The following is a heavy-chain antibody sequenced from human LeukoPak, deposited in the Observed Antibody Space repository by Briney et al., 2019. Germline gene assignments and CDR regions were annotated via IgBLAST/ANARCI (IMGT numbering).Heavy chain of an antibody. V-gene: IGHV4-39*01. CDR3: GRASADWGFGSLVF. D-gene: IGHD7-27*01. CDR1: GGSITAGNHH. J-gene: IGHJ4*02. Sequence: PSETLSLTCTVSGGSITAGNHHWGWIRQPPGKGLEWIGSVYYSGSIFSDTSHKSRVTISGDTSKNQFSLSLSSVTAADTAVYYCGRASADWGFGSLVFWGQGTLVTVSS. CDR2: VYYSGSI.